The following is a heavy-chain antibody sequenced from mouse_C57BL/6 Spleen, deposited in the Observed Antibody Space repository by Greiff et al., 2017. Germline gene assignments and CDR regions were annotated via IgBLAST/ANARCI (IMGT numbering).Heavy chain of an antibody. V-gene: IGHV1-42*01. CDR1: GYSFTGYY. J-gene: IGHJ2*01. CDR2: INPSTGGT. Sequence: EVQLQESGPELVKPGASVKISCKASGYSFTGYYMNWVKQSPEKSLEWIGEINPSTGGTTFNQKFKAKATLTVDKSSSTAYMQLKSLTSEDSAVYYCARRTTVVVSDYWGQGTTLTVSS. D-gene: IGHD1-1*01. CDR3: ARRTTVVVSDY.